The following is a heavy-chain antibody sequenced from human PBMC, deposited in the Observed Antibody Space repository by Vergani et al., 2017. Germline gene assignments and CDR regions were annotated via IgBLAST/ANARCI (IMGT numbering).Heavy chain of an antibody. J-gene: IGHJ6*02. CDR1: GGTFSSYT. V-gene: IGHV1-69*02. CDR3: ARGTSHYDFWSGYWSDYYYGMDV. Sequence: QVQLVQSGAEVKKPGSSVKVSCKASGGTFSSYTISWVRQAPGQGLEWMGRIIPILGIANYAQKFQGRVTITADKSTSTAYMELSSLRSEDTAVYYCARGTSHYDFWSGYWSDYYYGMDVWGQGTTVTVSS. CDR2: IIPILGIA. D-gene: IGHD3-3*01.